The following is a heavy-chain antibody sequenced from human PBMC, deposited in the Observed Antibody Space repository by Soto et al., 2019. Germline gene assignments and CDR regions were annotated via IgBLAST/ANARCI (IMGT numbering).Heavy chain of an antibody. D-gene: IGHD3-22*01. J-gene: IGHJ5*02. Sequence: HPGKGLEWIGYIYYSGSTYYNPSLKSRVTISVDTSKNQFSLKLSSVTAADTAVYYCARDLQDYYYDSSGYQDTYNWFDPWGQGTLVSVSS. V-gene: IGHV4-31*02. CDR3: ARDLQDYYYDSSGYQDTYNWFDP. CDR2: IYYSGST.